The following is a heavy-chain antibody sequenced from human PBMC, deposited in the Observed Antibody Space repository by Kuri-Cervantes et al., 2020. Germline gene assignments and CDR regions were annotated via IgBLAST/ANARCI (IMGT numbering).Heavy chain of an antibody. CDR2: IYYSGST. CDR1: GGSISSYY. CDR3: ARDAPQQLVGYYGMAV. D-gene: IGHD6-13*01. J-gene: IGHJ6*02. V-gene: IGHV4-59*01. Sequence: SETLSLTCTVSGGSISSYYWSWIRQPPGKGLEWIGHIYYSGSTSYNSSLKSRVTISVDTSKNQFSLKLSSVTAADTAVYYCARDAPQQLVGYYGMAVWGQGTTVTVSS.